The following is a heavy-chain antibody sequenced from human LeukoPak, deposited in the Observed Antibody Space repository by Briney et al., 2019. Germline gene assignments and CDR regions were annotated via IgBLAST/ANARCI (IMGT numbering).Heavy chain of an antibody. J-gene: IGHJ4*02. CDR3: AGGPGGTVAEY. V-gene: IGHV4-34*01. CDR1: GGSFSGYY. D-gene: IGHD4-23*01. Sequence: SETLSLTCAVYGGSFSGYYWSWIRQPPGKGLEWIGEINHSGSTNYNPSLKSRVTISVDTSKNQFSLKLSSVTAADTAVYYCAGGPGGTVAEYWGQGTLVTVSS. CDR2: INHSGST.